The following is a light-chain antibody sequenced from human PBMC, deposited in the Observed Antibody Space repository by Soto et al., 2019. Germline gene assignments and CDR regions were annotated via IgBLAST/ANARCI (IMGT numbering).Light chain of an antibody. J-gene: IGLJ1*01. CDR1: SSDVGSYNR. CDR3: SLYTSSSTYV. V-gene: IGLV2-18*01. Sequence: QSALTQPPSVSGSPGQSVTISCTGTSSDVGSYNRVSWYQQPPGTAPKLMIYEVSHRPSGVPDRFSGSKSGNTASLTISGLQAEDEADYYCSLYTSSSTYVFGTGTKVTVL. CDR2: EVS.